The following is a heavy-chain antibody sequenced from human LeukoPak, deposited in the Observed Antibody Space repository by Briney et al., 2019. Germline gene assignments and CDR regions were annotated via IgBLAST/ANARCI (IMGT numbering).Heavy chain of an antibody. Sequence: PSETLSLTCTVSGGSVSSGSYYWSWIRQPPGKGLEWIGYIYYSGSTNYNPSLKSRVTISVDTSKNQFSLKLSSVTAADTAVYHCAREAMYSYGNNFDYWGREPWSPSPQ. CDR2: IYYSGST. CDR1: GGSVSSGSYY. CDR3: AREAMYSYGNNFDY. J-gene: IGHJ4*02. V-gene: IGHV4-61*01. D-gene: IGHD5-18*01.